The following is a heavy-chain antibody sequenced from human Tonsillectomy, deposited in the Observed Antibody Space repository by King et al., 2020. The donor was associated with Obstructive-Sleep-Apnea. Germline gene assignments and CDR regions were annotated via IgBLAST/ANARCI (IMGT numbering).Heavy chain of an antibody. CDR2: ISWNSGSI. J-gene: IGHJ4*02. V-gene: IGHV3-9*01. Sequence: DVQLVESGGGLVQPGRSLRLSCAASGFTFDDYAMHWVRQAPGKGLEWVSCISWNSGSIGYADSVKGRFTISRDNAKNSLHLQMNSLRAEDTALYYCAKGGYSSSWHWGQGTQVTVSS. CDR1: GFTFDDYA. CDR3: AKGGYSSSWH. D-gene: IGHD6-13*01.